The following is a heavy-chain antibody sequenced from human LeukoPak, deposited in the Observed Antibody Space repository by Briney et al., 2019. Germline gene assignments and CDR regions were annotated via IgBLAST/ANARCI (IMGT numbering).Heavy chain of an antibody. V-gene: IGHV3-23*01. J-gene: IGHJ3*02. D-gene: IGHD3-16*01. CDR2: ISGSGGST. CDR1: GFTFSSYA. CDR3: AKVARTFYAFDI. Sequence: LSGGSLRLSCAASGFTFSSYAMSWVRQAPGKGLEWVSAISGSGGSTYYADSVKGRFTISRDNSKNTLYLQMNGLRAEDTAVYYCAKVARTFYAFDIWGQGTMVTVSS.